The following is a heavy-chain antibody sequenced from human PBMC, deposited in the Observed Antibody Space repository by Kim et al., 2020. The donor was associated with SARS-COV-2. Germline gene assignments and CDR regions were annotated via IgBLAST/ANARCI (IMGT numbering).Heavy chain of an antibody. D-gene: IGHD2-2*01. J-gene: IGHJ4*02. Sequence: AESVEGRFTISKDNSKNTLYLQMNSLRAEDTAVYYCAKDQVAVVPAAPDYWGQGTLVTVSS. V-gene: IGHV3-30*02. CDR3: AKDQVAVVPAAPDY.